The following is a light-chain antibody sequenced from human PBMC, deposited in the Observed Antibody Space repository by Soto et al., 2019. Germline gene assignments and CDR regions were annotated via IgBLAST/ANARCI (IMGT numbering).Light chain of an antibody. J-gene: IGLJ1*01. Sequence: QSALTQPPSASGSPGQSVTISCAGTSSDIGAYNYVSWYQQHPGKVPKLIIHEVTKRPSGVPDRFSASKSGNTASLTVSGLQAEDEADYYCSSHGGANNFYVFGTGTKVTVL. V-gene: IGLV2-8*01. CDR2: EVT. CDR1: SSDIGAYNY. CDR3: SSHGGANNFYV.